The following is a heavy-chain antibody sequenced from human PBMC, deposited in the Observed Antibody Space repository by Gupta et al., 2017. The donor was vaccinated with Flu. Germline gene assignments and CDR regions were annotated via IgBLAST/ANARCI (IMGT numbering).Heavy chain of an antibody. D-gene: IGHD2-2*02. V-gene: IGHV3-23*01. CDR2: GSGGST. J-gene: IGHJ4*02. CDR3: AKGLSPAAIGLLVVS. Sequence: GSGGSTYYADSVKGRFTISRDNSKNTLYLQMNSLRAEDTAVYYCAKGLSPAAIGLLVVSWGQGTLVTVSS.